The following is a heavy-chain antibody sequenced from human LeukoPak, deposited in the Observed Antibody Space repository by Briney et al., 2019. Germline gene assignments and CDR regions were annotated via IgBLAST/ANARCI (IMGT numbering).Heavy chain of an antibody. V-gene: IGHV3-30*04. D-gene: IGHD4-17*01. CDR3: ARDPTTVTTGVWFDP. J-gene: IGHJ5*02. CDR2: ISYDGSNK. Sequence: GGSLSLSCAASGFTFISYAMHWVRQAPGKGLEWVAVISYDGSNKYYADSVKGRFTISRDNSKNTLYLQMNSLRAEDTAVYYCARDPTTVTTGVWFDPWGQGTLVTVSS. CDR1: GFTFISYA.